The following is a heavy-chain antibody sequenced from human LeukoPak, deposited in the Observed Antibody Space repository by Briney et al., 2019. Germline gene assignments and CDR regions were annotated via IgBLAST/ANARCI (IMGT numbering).Heavy chain of an antibody. D-gene: IGHD6-25*01. V-gene: IGHV1-46*01. CDR1: GYTFIGYH. CDR2: INPRGGST. J-gene: IGHJ4*02. Sequence: ASVKVSCKASGYTFIGYHMHWVRQAPGQGPEWMGIINPRGGSTDYSQKFQDRVTMSSDTSTSTVYMELSSLRSEDTAVYFCARVGVTAATADYWGQGTLVTVSS. CDR3: ARVGVTAATADY.